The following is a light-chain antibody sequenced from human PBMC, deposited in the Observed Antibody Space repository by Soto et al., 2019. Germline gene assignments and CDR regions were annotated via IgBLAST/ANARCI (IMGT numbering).Light chain of an antibody. J-gene: IGKJ1*01. Sequence: EIELTQSPGTLSLSPGERATLSCRASQSVTSDYLAWFQQKPGQAPRVLIYGASTRATGIPDRFSGSGSGTDFTLTISGLAPEDFAVYYCQQYGDSPKTFGQGTKVDIK. CDR2: GAS. CDR1: QSVTSDY. V-gene: IGKV3-20*01. CDR3: QQYGDSPKT.